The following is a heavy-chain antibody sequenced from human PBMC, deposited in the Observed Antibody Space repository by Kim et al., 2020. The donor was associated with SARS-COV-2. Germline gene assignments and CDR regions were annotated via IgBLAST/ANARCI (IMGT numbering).Heavy chain of an antibody. V-gene: IGHV5-51*01. J-gene: IGHJ5*02. CDR3: ARNVATIPTQPPNWFDP. Sequence: GESLKISCKGSGYSFTSYWIGWVRQMPGKGLEWMGIIYPGDSDTRYSPSFQGQVTISVDKSISTAYLQWSSLKASDTAMYYCARNVATIPTQPPNWFDPWGQGTLVTVSS. D-gene: IGHD5-12*01. CDR1: GYSFTSYW. CDR2: IYPGDSDT.